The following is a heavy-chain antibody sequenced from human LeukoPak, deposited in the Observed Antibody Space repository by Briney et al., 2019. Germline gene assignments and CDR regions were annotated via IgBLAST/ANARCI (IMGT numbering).Heavy chain of an antibody. CDR2: INHSGST. CDR3: ARSITMVRGVTWFDP. J-gene: IGHJ5*02. D-gene: IGHD3-10*01. V-gene: IGHV4-34*01. CDR1: GGSFSGYY. Sequence: PSETLSLTCAVYGGSFSGYYWSWIRQPPGKGLEWIGEINHSGSTNYNPSLKSRVTISVDTSKNQFSLKLSSVTAADTAVYYCARSITMVRGVTWFDPWGQGTLVTVSS.